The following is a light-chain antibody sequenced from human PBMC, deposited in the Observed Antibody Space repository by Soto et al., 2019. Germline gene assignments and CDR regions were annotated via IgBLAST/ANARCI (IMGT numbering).Light chain of an antibody. J-gene: IGLJ2*01. CDR2: SNN. CDR3: AAWDDSLNGLVV. V-gene: IGLV1-44*01. Sequence: QSVLTQPPSASGTPGQRVTISCSGSSSNIGSNSVNWYQQLPGTAPKLLIYSNNQRPSGVPDRFSRSKSGTSASLAISGLQSEDEADYYCAAWDDSLNGLVVFGGGTKLTVL. CDR1: SSNIGSNS.